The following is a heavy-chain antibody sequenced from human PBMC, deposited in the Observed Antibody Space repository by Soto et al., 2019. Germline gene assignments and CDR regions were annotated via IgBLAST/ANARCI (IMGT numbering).Heavy chain of an antibody. D-gene: IGHD4-4*01. V-gene: IGHV3-7*01. CDR1: GFTFSNYW. CDR2: IKEDGSEK. CDR3: TRGHPSIYNY. J-gene: IGHJ4*02. Sequence: EVQLVDSGGGLVQPGGSLRLSCAASGFTFSNYWMSWFRQAPGKGLEWVANIKEDGSEKYYVDSVKGRFTISRDNAKNSLYLQMSSLRPEDTAVYYCTRGHPSIYNYWGQGTLVTVSS.